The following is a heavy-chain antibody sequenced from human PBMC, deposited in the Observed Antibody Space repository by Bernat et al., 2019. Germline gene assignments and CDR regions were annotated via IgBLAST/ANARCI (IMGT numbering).Heavy chain of an antibody. CDR3: AKDWTMVRGVPTPPDDY. Sequence: QVQLVESGGGVVQPGRSLRLSCAASGFTFSSYGMHWVRQAPGKGLEWVAVISYDGSDKYYADSVKGRFTISRDNSKNTLYLQLNSLRAEDTAVYYWAKDWTMVRGVPTPPDDYWGQGTLVTVSS. CDR2: ISYDGSDK. V-gene: IGHV3-30*18. CDR1: GFTFSSYG. D-gene: IGHD3-10*01. J-gene: IGHJ4*02.